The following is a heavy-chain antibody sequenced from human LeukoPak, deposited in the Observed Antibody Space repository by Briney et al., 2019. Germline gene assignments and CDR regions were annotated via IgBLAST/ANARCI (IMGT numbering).Heavy chain of an antibody. CDR2: IRYDGSNK. J-gene: IGHJ4*02. CDR1: GFTFSSYG. V-gene: IGHV3-30*02. CDR3: AKDPYGSGSYCPRYFDY. D-gene: IGHD3-10*01. Sequence: PGGSLRLSCAASGFTFSSYGMHWVRQAPGKGLEWVAFIRYDGSNKYYADSVKGRFTISRDNSKNTPYLQMNSLRAEDTAVYYCAKDPYGSGSYCPRYFDYWGQGTLVTVSS.